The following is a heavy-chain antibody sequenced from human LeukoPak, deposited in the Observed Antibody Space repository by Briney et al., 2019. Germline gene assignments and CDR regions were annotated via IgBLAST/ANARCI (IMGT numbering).Heavy chain of an antibody. CDR2: IYYSGST. Sequence: SETLSLTCSVSGGSISSSSYFWGWIRQPPGKGLEWIGSIYYSGSTYSNPSLKSRVTISVDMSKSQFSLKLTSVTAADTAVYYCARDGYTYGSFDYWGQGTLVTVSS. D-gene: IGHD5-18*01. J-gene: IGHJ4*02. CDR3: ARDGYTYGSFDY. V-gene: IGHV4-39*01. CDR1: GGSISSSSYF.